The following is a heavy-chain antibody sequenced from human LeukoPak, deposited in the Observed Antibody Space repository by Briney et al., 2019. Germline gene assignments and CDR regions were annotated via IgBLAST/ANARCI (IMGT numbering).Heavy chain of an antibody. J-gene: IGHJ4*02. D-gene: IGHD2-21*01. Sequence: SETLSLTCTVSGGSIAANYSSWIRHLPGHGREWVGYIYYTGATNYNPSLKSRLTVSVDTSKNQFSLKLRSVTAADTAVYYCARLQGDSTAVFDYWGQGTLVTVSS. CDR3: ARLQGDSTAVFDY. CDR1: GGSIAANY. V-gene: IGHV4-59*01. CDR2: IYYTGAT.